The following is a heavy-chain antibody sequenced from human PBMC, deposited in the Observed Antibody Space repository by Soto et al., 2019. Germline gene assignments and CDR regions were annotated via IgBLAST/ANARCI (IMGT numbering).Heavy chain of an antibody. CDR2: IYYSGST. V-gene: IGHV4-61*01. J-gene: IGHJ6*02. D-gene: IGHD6-19*01. Sequence: QVQLQESGPGLVKPSETLSLTCTVSGGSVSSGSYYWSWIRQPPGKGLEWIGYIYYSGSTNYNPTLKSGVPISVDTSKNQSSLKLSSVTAADTAVYYCARGIEGWYQGRYYYGMDVWGQGTTVTVSS. CDR3: ARGIEGWYQGRYYYGMDV. CDR1: GGSVSSGSYY.